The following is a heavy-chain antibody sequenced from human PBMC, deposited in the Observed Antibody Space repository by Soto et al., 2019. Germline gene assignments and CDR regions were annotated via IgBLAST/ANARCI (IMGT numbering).Heavy chain of an antibody. D-gene: IGHD6-19*01. J-gene: IGHJ6*02. Sequence: QVQLVESGGDVVQPGESLRLSCVASGFTFRWFAMLWVRQAPGKGLEWVAAVSYEGTTKTYSDDVKGRFTISRDNSRNTVYLQLDNLRREDTAMYYCAKDDREAVAGAVHFYDMDVWGQGTSVTVSS. CDR2: VSYEGTTK. V-gene: IGHV3-30*18. CDR1: GFTFRWFA. CDR3: AKDDREAVAGAVHFYDMDV.